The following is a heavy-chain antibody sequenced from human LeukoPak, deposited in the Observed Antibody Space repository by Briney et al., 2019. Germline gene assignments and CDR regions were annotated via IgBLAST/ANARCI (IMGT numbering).Heavy chain of an antibody. Sequence: GGSLRLSCAASGFRFSGYYLSWIRQAPGKGLEWISYISHTGETKYYTDSMKGRFTISRDNAKNSLYLQMNSLRAEDTAVYYCARVWWQQPEYWGQGTLVTVSS. CDR3: ARVWWQQPEY. CDR2: ISHTGETK. D-gene: IGHD2-15*01. V-gene: IGHV3-11*01. CDR1: GFRFSGYY. J-gene: IGHJ4*02.